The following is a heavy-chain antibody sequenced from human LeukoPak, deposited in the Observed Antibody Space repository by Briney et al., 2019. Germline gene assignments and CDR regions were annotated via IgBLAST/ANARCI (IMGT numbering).Heavy chain of an antibody. Sequence: SETLSLTCTVSGGSISSSSFYWGWIRQPPGKGLEWIGSIYYSGSTFYNPSLKSRVTISVDTSRNQFFLKVTSVTAADTAVYFCARENCSGGSCFSWTYWGQGALVTVSS. V-gene: IGHV4-39*02. CDR1: GGSISSSSFY. CDR2: IYYSGST. CDR3: ARENCSGGSCFSWTY. D-gene: IGHD2-15*01. J-gene: IGHJ4*02.